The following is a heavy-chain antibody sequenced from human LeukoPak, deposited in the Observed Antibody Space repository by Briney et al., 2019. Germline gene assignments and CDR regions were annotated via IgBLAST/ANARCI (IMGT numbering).Heavy chain of an antibody. D-gene: IGHD2-2*01. CDR1: GGSICSSSYY. V-gene: IGHV4-39*07. CDR3: ARDRLGYCSSTSCYPYYYYGMDV. CDR2: IYYSGST. J-gene: IGHJ6*02. Sequence: SETLSLTCTVSGGSICSSSYYWGWIRQPPGKGLEWIGSIYYSGSTYYNPSLKSRVTISVDTSKNQFSLKLSSVTAADTAVYYCARDRLGYCSSTSCYPYYYYGMDVWGQGTTVTVSS.